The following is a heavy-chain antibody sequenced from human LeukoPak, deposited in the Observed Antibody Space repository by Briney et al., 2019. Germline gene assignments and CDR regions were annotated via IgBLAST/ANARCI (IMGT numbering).Heavy chain of an antibody. CDR3: ARDEATAAY. J-gene: IGHJ4*02. Sequence: PGGSLRLSCVASGFSFRKYSMSWVRQAPGKGLEWVSSISSSSSYIYYADSVKGRFTISRDNAKNSLYLQMNSLRAEDTAVYYCARDEATAAYWGQGTLVTVSS. CDR1: GFSFRKYS. D-gene: IGHD2-2*01. CDR2: ISSSSSYI. V-gene: IGHV3-21*01.